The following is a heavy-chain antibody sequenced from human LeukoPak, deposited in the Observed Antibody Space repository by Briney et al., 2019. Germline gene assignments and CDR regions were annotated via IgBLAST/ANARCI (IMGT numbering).Heavy chain of an antibody. J-gene: IGHJ6*02. CDR3: ARGLVAVDYYYGMDV. Sequence: GGSLRLSCAVSGFTFSSSAMNWVRQAPGKGLEWVSSVNNVGSHIYYADSVKGRFTISRDNAKNTLYLQMNSLRAEDTAVYYCARGLVAVDYYYGMDVWGQGTTVTVSS. CDR2: VNNVGSHI. CDR1: GFTFSSSA. V-gene: IGHV3-21*04. D-gene: IGHD6-19*01.